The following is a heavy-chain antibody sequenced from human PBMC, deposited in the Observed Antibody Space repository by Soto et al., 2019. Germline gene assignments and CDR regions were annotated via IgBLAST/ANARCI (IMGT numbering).Heavy chain of an antibody. V-gene: IGHV3-49*03. CDR3: SRGRSLPPYYFYY. D-gene: IGHD3-3*01. Sequence: PGGSLRLSCTASGFTFSSYAMSWFRQAPGKGLECVGFIRSKGYGGATEYAASVKGRFTISRDDSKSIAYLQMNSLETEDTAVYYCSRGRSLPPYYFYYWGRGTLVTVSS. CDR1: GFTFSSYA. CDR2: IRSKGYGGAT. J-gene: IGHJ4*02.